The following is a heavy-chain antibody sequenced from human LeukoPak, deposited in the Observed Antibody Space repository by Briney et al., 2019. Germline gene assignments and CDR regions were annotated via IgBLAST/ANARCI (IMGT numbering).Heavy chain of an antibody. CDR2: INSDGSST. CDR1: GFTFSSYW. Sequence: GGSLRLSCAASGFTFSSYWMHWVRQAPGKGLVWVSRINSDGSSTSYADSVKGRFTISRDNAKNTLYLQMNSLRAEDTAVYYCARELGYDILTGYSSPPGVWGQGTLVTVSS. V-gene: IGHV3-74*01. J-gene: IGHJ4*02. D-gene: IGHD3-9*01. CDR3: ARELGYDILTGYSSPPGV.